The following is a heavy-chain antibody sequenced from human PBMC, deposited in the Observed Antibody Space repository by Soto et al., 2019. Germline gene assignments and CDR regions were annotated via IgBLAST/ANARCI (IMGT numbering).Heavy chain of an antibody. CDR2: ISAHNGNT. Sequence: QVHLVQSGAEVKKPAASVKVSCKGSGYDFTTYGITWVRQAPGQGHAWMAWISAHNGNTDYAQKLQGRVTVTRDTSTSTAYMELRSMRSDDTAMYYCARGRYADYWGQGALVTVS. D-gene: IGHD1-1*01. V-gene: IGHV1-18*01. CDR3: ARGRYADY. J-gene: IGHJ4*02. CDR1: GYDFTTYG.